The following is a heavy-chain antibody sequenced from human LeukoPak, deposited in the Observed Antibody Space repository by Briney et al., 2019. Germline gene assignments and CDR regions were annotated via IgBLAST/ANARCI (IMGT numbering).Heavy chain of an antibody. CDR1: GGSISSYY. Sequence: SETLSLTCTVSGGSISSYYWSWVRQPAGKGLDWIGRIYSSGSTNYNPSLNSRVTMSVHTSKNQFSLKLTSVTAADTAVYHCARSNSKPTPGTVTSFDYWGQGTLVTVSS. V-gene: IGHV4-4*07. CDR2: IYSSGST. J-gene: IGHJ4*02. CDR3: ARSNSKPTPGTVTSFDY. D-gene: IGHD4-17*01.